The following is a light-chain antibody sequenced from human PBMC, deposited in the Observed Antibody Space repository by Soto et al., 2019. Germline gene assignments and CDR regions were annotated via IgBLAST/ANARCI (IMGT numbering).Light chain of an antibody. V-gene: IGKV3-15*01. CDR2: DAS. J-gene: IGKJ4*01. Sequence: EIVMTQSPATLSVSPGEGANLYCRASQSVSTNLAWYQHKPGQSPRLLISDASTGASGIPPRFSGSGSGTEFTLTIDRLQSADFAVYYCQQYDRWPVTFGGGTKVEI. CDR1: QSVSTN. CDR3: QQYDRWPVT.